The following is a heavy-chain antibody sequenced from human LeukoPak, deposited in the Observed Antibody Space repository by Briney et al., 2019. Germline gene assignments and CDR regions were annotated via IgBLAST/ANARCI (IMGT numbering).Heavy chain of an antibody. CDR1: GGTFSSYA. CDR3: ARVRGSPWYFDL. Sequence: SVKVSCKASGGTFSSYAISWVRQALGQGLEWMGGIIPIFGTANYAQKFQGRVTITADESTSTAYMELSSLRSEDTAVYYCARVRGSPWYFDLWGRGTLVTVSS. CDR2: IIPIFGTA. J-gene: IGHJ2*01. D-gene: IGHD6-19*01. V-gene: IGHV1-69*13.